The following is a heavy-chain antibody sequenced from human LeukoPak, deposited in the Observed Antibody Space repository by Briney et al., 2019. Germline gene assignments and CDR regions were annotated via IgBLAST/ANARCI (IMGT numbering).Heavy chain of an antibody. V-gene: IGHV3-74*01. CDR3: ARATYYYDCSGYPGYYFDY. Sequence: GGSLRLSCAASGFTFSSYWMHWVRQAPGKGLVWVSRINSNSSNTSYADSVKGRFTISRDNAKNTLYLQMNSLRAEDTAVYYCARATYYYDCSGYPGYYFDYWGQGTLVSVSS. CDR2: INSNSSNT. CDR1: GFTFSSYW. J-gene: IGHJ4*02. D-gene: IGHD3-22*01.